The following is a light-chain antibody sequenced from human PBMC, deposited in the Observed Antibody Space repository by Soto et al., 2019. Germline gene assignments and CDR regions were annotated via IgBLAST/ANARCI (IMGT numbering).Light chain of an antibody. V-gene: IGKV1-17*01. CDR3: LQHYTYPRT. CDR1: QSVSFY. CDR2: AAS. J-gene: IGKJ1*01. Sequence: DIQMTQFPPSLSASVGDRVTITCRASQSVSFYLNWYQQKPGNAPKVLIYAASNLQTVVPSRYRGSESGTEFRLTIASLRPEDFETYYSLQHYTYPRTLGQGTKVEIK.